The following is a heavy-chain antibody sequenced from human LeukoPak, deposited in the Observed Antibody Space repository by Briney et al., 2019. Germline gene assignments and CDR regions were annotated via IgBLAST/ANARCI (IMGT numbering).Heavy chain of an antibody. Sequence: PGGSLRLSCAASDFSFATYAMSWVRQAPGKGLEWVSTFRDRGGSTYYSDSVKGRFTISRDNAKNTLYLQMNSLRAEDTAVYYCARSPQKWEHLYYFDYWGQGTLVTVSS. CDR2: FRDRGGST. CDR3: ARSPQKWEHLYYFDY. CDR1: DFSFATYA. D-gene: IGHD1-26*01. J-gene: IGHJ4*02. V-gene: IGHV3-23*01.